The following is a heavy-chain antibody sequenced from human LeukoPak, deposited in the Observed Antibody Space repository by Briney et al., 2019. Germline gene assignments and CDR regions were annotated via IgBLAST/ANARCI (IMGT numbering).Heavy chain of an antibody. CDR2: IYPGDSDT. CDR3: VRRPYCSSTTCFGSAYMDV. V-gene: IGHV5-51*01. Sequence: GESLMISCKGSGYSFTSYWIGWVRQMPGKGLEWMGIIYPGDSDTRYSPSFQGQVTISADKSISTAYLQWSSLKASDTAMYYCVRRPYCSSTTCFGSAYMDVWGKGTTVTVSS. D-gene: IGHD2-2*01. J-gene: IGHJ6*03. CDR1: GYSFTSYW.